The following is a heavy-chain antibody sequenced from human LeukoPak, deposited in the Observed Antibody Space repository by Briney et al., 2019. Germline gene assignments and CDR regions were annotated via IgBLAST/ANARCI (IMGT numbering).Heavy chain of an antibody. Sequence: GGSLRLSCLTSGFTLSTNAMSWVRQAPGKGLEWISGISGSGASTYYADSVKGRFTISRDDSRNTLYLQMNSLRAEDTAVYYCARRSTGTMVRGVIDYWGQGTLVTVSS. CDR2: ISGSGAST. D-gene: IGHD3-10*01. CDR1: GFTLSTNA. V-gene: IGHV3-23*01. CDR3: ARRSTGTMVRGVIDY. J-gene: IGHJ4*02.